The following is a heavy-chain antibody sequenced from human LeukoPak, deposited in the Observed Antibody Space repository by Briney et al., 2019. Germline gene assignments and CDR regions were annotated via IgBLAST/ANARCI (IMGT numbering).Heavy chain of an antibody. CDR2: INPNSGGT. J-gene: IGHJ5*02. Sequence: ASVKVSRKASGYTFTGYYMHWVRQAPGQGLEWMGWINPNSGGTNYAQKFQGRVTMTRDTSISTAYMELSRLRSDDTAVYYCARTYYDYVWGSYRFHWFDPWGQGTLVTVSS. CDR1: GYTFTGYY. V-gene: IGHV1-2*02. CDR3: ARTYYDYVWGSYRFHWFDP. D-gene: IGHD3-16*02.